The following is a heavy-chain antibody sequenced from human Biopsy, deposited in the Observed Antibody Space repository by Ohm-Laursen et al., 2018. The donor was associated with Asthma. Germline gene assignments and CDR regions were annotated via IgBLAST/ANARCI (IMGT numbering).Heavy chain of an antibody. CDR1: GYTFTSTVYG. CDR2: IDPNSGGT. CDR3: ARIKIRIGAGTDRYFDL. D-gene: IGHD3-16*01. Sequence: SSVKVSCKASGYTFTSTVYGISWVRQAPGQGLEWMGRIDPNSGGTNYAQKFLGRVTMTRDTSVNTAFMVLSRLRSDDTAVYYCARIKIRIGAGTDRYFDLWGRGTLVTVSS. J-gene: IGHJ2*01. V-gene: IGHV1-2*06.